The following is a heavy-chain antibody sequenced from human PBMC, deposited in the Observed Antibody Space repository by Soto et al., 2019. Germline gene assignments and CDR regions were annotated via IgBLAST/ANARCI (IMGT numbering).Heavy chain of an antibody. CDR2: VNPSVGST. V-gene: IGHV1-46*01. CDR1: GYLFTAYS. J-gene: IGHJ1*01. D-gene: IGHD2-15*01. CDR3: AREENCSGGTCYSEYFHR. Sequence: ASVKVSCKASGYLFTAYSMHWVRLAPGQGLEWMGVVNPSVGSTKYAQNFQGRVTMTRDTSTTTIYMELSSLRSDDTAIYYCAREENCSGGTCYSEYFHRWGQGTLVTVS.